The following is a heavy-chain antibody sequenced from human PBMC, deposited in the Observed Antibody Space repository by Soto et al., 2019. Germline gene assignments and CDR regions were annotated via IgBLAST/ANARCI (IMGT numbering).Heavy chain of an antibody. V-gene: IGHV3-30*18. CDR3: TKGCSSSSNCYIIDY. CDR2: MSNDGSHT. Sequence: QVQLVESGGGVVQPGRSLRLSCAASGFTFSSNGMHWVRQAPGKGLEWVAVMSNDGSHTSYADSAKGRFTISRDNSKNTLYLQMNSLRAEDSGIDYCTKGCSSSSNCYIIDYWGQGALVTVSS. D-gene: IGHD2-15*01. CDR1: GFTFSSNG. J-gene: IGHJ4*02.